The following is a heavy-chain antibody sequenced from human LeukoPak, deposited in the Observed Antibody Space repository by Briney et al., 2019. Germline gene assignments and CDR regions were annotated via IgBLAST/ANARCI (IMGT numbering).Heavy chain of an antibody. CDR1: GFTFSSYA. V-gene: IGHV3-23*01. Sequence: GGSLRLSCAASGFTFSSYAMSWVRQVPGKGLEWVSAISGSGGSTYYADSVKGRFTISRDNSKNTLYLQMNSLRAEDTAVYYCAKGHCSSTCCYYNWFDPWGQGTLVTVSS. CDR2: ISGSGGST. D-gene: IGHD2-2*01. CDR3: AKGHCSSTCCYYNWFDP. J-gene: IGHJ5*02.